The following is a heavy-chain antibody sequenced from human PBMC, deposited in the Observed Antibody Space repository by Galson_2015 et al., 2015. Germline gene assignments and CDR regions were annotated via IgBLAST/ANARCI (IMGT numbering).Heavy chain of an antibody. J-gene: IGHJ4*02. CDR3: VRDGDKYDFDF. V-gene: IGHV3-7*01. Sequence: SLRLSCAASGFTFRTYWMSWVRQAPGRGLEWVANIKEDGSKRYHADSVKGRFMISRDNAKNSLFLQMNSLRGDDTAIYYCVRDGDKYDFDFWGQGTLVTVSS. D-gene: IGHD2-2*01. CDR1: GFTFRTYW. CDR2: IKEDGSKR.